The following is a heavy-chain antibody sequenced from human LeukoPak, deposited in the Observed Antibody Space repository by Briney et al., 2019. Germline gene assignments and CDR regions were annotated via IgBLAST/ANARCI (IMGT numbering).Heavy chain of an antibody. Sequence: ASVKVSCKTSGYTFSTYYMHWVRQAPRQGLEWLGIIHPTDGSTRYTQNIQGRVTMTRDTATGTVYLELSSLRSEDKAVYWCARANGGGLDYWGQGTLITVSS. CDR1: GYTFSTYY. V-gene: IGHV1-46*01. J-gene: IGHJ4*02. CDR3: ARANGGGLDY. CDR2: IHPTDGST. D-gene: IGHD3-10*01.